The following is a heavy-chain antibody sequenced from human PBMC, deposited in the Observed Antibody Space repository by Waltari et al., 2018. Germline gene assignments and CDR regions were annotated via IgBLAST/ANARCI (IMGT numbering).Heavy chain of an antibody. Sequence: VQLVESGGGLIQPGGSLRLSCAASGFTVSSNYMSWVRQAPGKGLEWIGSIYYSGSTYYNPSLKSRVTISVDTSKNQFSLKLSSVTAADTAVYYCASIFGGVLDYWGQGTLVTVSS. CDR1: GFTVSSNY. D-gene: IGHD3-3*02. CDR3: ASIFGGVLDY. V-gene: IGHV4-59*05. CDR2: IYYSGST. J-gene: IGHJ4*02.